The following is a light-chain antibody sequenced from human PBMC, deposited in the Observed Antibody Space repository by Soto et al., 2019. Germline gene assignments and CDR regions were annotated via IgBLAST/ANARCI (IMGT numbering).Light chain of an antibody. Sequence: QSVLTQPPSVSGAPGQRVTISCTGSSSSIGAGYDVHWYQQLPGTGPKLLIYANNNRPSGVPDRFSGSKSGTLASLAITGLRAEDEADYYCQSYDSSLSGYVFGTGTKLTVL. J-gene: IGLJ1*01. CDR3: QSYDSSLSGYV. V-gene: IGLV1-40*01. CDR1: SSSIGAGYD. CDR2: ANN.